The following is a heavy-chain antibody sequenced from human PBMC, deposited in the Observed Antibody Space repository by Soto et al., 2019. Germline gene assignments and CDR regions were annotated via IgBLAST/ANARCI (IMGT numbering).Heavy chain of an antibody. D-gene: IGHD1-1*01. J-gene: IGHJ3*02. CDR2: TYYRSKWYN. CDR3: RRGEPGTGDVFDI. Sequence: SQTLSLTCASSVYSVSSNSAAWNWIIQSPSRGLEWLGRTYYRSKWYNDYAVSVKSRITINPDTSKNQFSLKLNSVTPEDTAVYYLRRGEPGTGDVFDIGGRGTRVTVSS. CDR1: VYSVSSNSAA. V-gene: IGHV6-1*01.